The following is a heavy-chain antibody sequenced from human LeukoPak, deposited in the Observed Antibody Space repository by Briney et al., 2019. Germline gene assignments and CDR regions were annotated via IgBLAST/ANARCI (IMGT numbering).Heavy chain of an antibody. Sequence: PGGSLRLSCAASGFTFSSHWMHWVRQAPGKGLEWVSRINDDGSRTTYADSVKGRFTISRDNAKNTMYLQMNSLRAEDTAVYYCARHPIVVVPVEMAHYHYGMDVWGQGTTVTVSS. D-gene: IGHD2-2*01. CDR1: GFTFSSHW. CDR2: INDDGSRT. CDR3: ARHPIVVVPVEMAHYHYGMDV. V-gene: IGHV3-74*01. J-gene: IGHJ6*02.